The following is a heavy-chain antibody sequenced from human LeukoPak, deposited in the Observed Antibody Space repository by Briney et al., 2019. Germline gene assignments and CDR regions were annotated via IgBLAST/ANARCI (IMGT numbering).Heavy chain of an antibody. CDR1: GFTFSSIA. J-gene: IGHJ4*02. V-gene: IGHV3-23*01. CDR2: ISGSGGGT. D-gene: IGHD3-16*01. Sequence: GGSLRLSCAASGFTFSSIAMSWVRQAPDKGLEWVSTISGSGGGTYYADSVKGRFTVSRDDSKNTLYLQMNSLRADDTAVYYCAKDVLTFGGVTGTAFDYWGQGTLVTVSS. CDR3: AKDVLTFGGVTGTAFDY.